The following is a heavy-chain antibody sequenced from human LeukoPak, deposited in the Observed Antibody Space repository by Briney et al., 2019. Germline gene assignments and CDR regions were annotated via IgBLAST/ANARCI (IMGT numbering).Heavy chain of an antibody. CDR2: IYYSGRT. J-gene: IGHJ3*02. Sequence: PSETLSLTCTVSGGSISSSSYYWGWIRQPPGKGLEWIGSIYYSGRTYYNPSLKSRVTISVDTSKNQFSLKLSSVTAADTAVYYCARVSPHRRDALDIWGQGTMVTVSS. CDR3: ARVSPHRRDALDI. D-gene: IGHD1-14*01. V-gene: IGHV4-39*07. CDR1: GGSISSSSYY.